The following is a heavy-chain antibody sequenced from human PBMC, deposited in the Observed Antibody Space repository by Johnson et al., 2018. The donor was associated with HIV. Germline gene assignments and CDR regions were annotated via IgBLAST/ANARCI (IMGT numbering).Heavy chain of an antibody. J-gene: IGHJ3*02. Sequence: QVQLVESGGGVVQPGRSLRLSCAASGFTFSSYALHWVRQAPGKGLQWVAVISYDGSNKYYADSVKGRFTISRDNSKNTLYLQMNSLRSGDTAVYYCARDLGLDEGAFDIWGKGTMVTVSS. CDR2: ISYDGSNK. V-gene: IGHV3-30-3*01. CDR1: GFTFSSYA. D-gene: IGHD5-12*01. CDR3: ARDLGLDEGAFDI.